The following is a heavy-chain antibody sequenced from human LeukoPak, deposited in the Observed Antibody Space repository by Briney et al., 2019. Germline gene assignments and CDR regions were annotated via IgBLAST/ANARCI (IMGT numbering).Heavy chain of an antibody. CDR1: GGSISSFS. V-gene: IGHV4-59*01. CDR3: ARGSYRFDY. D-gene: IGHD3-10*01. CDR2: LYNSGST. J-gene: IGHJ4*02. Sequence: PSETLSLTCTVSGGSISSFSWSWIRQPPGKELEWIGYLYNSGSTDYNPSLKSRVTISVDTSKNQFSLKLSSVTAADTAVYYCARGSYRFDYWDQGTLVTVSS.